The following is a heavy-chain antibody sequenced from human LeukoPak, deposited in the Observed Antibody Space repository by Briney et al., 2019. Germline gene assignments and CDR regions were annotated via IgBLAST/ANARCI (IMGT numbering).Heavy chain of an antibody. CDR1: GLIVSNNY. J-gene: IGHJ4*02. CDR2: IYRGGSS. D-gene: IGHD6-13*01. CDR3: ASDLSTWFD. V-gene: IGHV3-66*01. Sequence: PGGSLRLSCVASGLIVSNNYMSWVRQAPGMGLEWVSTIYRGGSSFYADSVKGRFTISRDNSKNTLYLQMDSLRAEDTAVYYCASDLSTWFDWGQGTQVTVAS.